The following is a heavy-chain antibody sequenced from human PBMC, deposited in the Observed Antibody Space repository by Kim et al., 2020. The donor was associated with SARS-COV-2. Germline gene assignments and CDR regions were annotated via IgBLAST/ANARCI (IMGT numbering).Heavy chain of an antibody. D-gene: IGHD4-17*01. J-gene: IGHJ5*02. Sequence: SETPSLTCTVSGGSISSSSYYWGWIRQPPGKGLEWIGSIYYSGSTYYNPSLKSRVTISVDTSKNQFSLKLSSVTAADTAVYYCARHGYDYGDYLGWFDPWGQGTLVTVSS. CDR2: IYYSGST. CDR1: GGSISSSSYY. CDR3: ARHGYDYGDYLGWFDP. V-gene: IGHV4-39*01.